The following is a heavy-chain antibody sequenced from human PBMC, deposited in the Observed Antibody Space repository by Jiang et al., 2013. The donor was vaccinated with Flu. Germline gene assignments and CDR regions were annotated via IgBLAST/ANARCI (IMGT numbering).Heavy chain of an antibody. CDR3: ARARPRFFDL. CDR2: TYYTSKWSN. Sequence: QTLSLTCAISGDSVSSNSANWNWIRQSPSRGLEWLGGTYYTSKWSNDYAVSMKSRITINPDTSKNQFSLHLDSVTPEDTAVYYCARARPRFFDLWGRGTLVTVSS. J-gene: IGHJ2*01. CDR1: GDSVSSNSAN. V-gene: IGHV6-1*01.